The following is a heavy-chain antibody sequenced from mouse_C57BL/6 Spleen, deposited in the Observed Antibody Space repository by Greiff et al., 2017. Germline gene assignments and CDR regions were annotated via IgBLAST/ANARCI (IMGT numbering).Heavy chain of an antibody. Sequence: QVQLQQSGPELVKPGASVKISCKASGYAFSSSWMNWVKQRPGEGLEWIGRIYPGDGDTNYNGKFKGKATLTADKSSSTAYMQLSSLTSEDSAVFFCAITAVVAPYFDYWGQGTTLTVSS. CDR3: AITAVVAPYFDY. CDR1: GYAFSSSW. D-gene: IGHD1-1*01. J-gene: IGHJ2*01. V-gene: IGHV1-82*01. CDR2: IYPGDGDT.